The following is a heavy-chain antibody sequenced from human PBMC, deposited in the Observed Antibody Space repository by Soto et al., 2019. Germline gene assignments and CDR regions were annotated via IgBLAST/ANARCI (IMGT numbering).Heavy chain of an antibody. Sequence: GGSLRLSCAASGFTFSSYGMHWVRQAPGKGLEWVAVISYDGSNKYYADSVKGRFTISRDNSKNTLYLQMNSLRAEDTAVYYCAKEAGWRQYYFDYWGQGTPVTVSS. CDR1: GFTFSSYG. J-gene: IGHJ4*02. V-gene: IGHV3-30*18. CDR3: AKEAGWRQYYFDY. CDR2: ISYDGSNK.